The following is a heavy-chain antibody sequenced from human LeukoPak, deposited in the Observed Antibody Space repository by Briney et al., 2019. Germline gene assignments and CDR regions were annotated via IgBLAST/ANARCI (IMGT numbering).Heavy chain of an antibody. CDR2: ISGSGGST. Sequence: GGSLRLSCAASGFTFSSYAMSWVRQAPGKGLEWVSAISGSGGSTYYADSVKGRFTISRDNSKNTLYLQVNSLRAEDTAVYYCARAQEQWLVVDWGQGTLVTVSS. D-gene: IGHD6-19*01. CDR3: ARAQEQWLVVD. J-gene: IGHJ4*02. V-gene: IGHV3-23*01. CDR1: GFTFSSYA.